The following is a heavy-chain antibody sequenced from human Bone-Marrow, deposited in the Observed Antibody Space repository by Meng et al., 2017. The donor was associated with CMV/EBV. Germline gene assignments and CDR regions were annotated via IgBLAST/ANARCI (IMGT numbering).Heavy chain of an antibody. CDR1: GGSISSYY. V-gene: IGHV4-59*08. J-gene: IGHJ4*02. D-gene: IGHD3-10*01. Sequence: SETLSLTCTVSGGSISSYYWSWIRQPPGKGLEWIRYIYYSGSTNYNPSLKSRVTISVDTSKNQFSLKLSSVTTADTAVYYCARHASPQDYYGSGSSFDYWGQGTLVTVSS. CDR2: IYYSGST. CDR3: ARHASPQDYYGSGSSFDY.